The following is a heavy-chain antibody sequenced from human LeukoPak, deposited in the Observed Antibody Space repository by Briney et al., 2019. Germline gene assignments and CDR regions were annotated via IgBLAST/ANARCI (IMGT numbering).Heavy chain of an antibody. Sequence: GASVKVSCKASGYTFIGYYIHWVRQAPGQGLEWMGWINPNSGGPNYAQKFQGRVTMTRDTSISTAYMELFSLRPDDTAVYYCARLDYGNGDYWGQGTLVTVSS. CDR1: GYTFIGYY. CDR2: INPNSGGP. D-gene: IGHD4/OR15-4a*01. V-gene: IGHV1-2*02. CDR3: ARLDYGNGDY. J-gene: IGHJ4*02.